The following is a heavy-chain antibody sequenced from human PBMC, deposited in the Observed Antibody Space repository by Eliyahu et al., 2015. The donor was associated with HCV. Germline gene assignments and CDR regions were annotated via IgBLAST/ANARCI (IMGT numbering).Heavy chain of an antibody. Sequence: EVQLXQSGAEVKKPGXXLKISCKAFGYSFSNYXIGWVRQMPGQGLEWMGSIYPGDSDTTYSPSFQGQVTISADRSVNTAYLQWGSLKASDTAIYYCARPSYDSGGYQDPKIVGFDYWGQGTLVTVSS. CDR2: IYPGDSDT. V-gene: IGHV5-51*01. CDR1: GYSFSNYX. J-gene: IGHJ4*02. CDR3: ARPSYDSGGYQDPKIVGFDY. D-gene: IGHD3-22*01.